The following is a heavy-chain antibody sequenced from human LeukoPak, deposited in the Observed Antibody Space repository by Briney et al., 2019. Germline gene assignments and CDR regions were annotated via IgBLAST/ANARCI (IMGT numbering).Heavy chain of an antibody. J-gene: IGHJ4*02. CDR1: GFTFSSYA. CDR2: ISGSGGST. V-gene: IGHV3-23*01. CDR3: AKEDTMVRGVIITDFDY. D-gene: IGHD3-10*01. Sequence: PGGSLRLSCAASGFTFSSYAMSWVRQASGKGLEWVSAISGSGGSTYYADSVKGRFTISRDNSKNTLYLQMNSLRAEDTAVYYCAKEDTMVRGVIITDFDYWGQGTLVTVSS.